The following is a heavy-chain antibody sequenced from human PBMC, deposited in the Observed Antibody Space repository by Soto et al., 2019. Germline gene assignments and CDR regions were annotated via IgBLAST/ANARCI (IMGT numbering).Heavy chain of an antibody. CDR2: ISYDGSNK. Sequence: LRLSCAASGFTFSSYAMHWVRQAPGKGLEWVAVISYDGSNKYYADSVKGRFTISRDNSKNTLYLQMNSLRAEDTAVYYCAREARVAAAADLFDYYYYGMDVWGQGTTVTVSS. CDR3: AREARVAAAADLFDYYYYGMDV. J-gene: IGHJ6*02. D-gene: IGHD6-13*01. CDR1: GFTFSSYA. V-gene: IGHV3-30-3*01.